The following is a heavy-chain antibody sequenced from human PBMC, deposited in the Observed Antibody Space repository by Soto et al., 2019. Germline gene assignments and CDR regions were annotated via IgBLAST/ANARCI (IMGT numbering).Heavy chain of an antibody. CDR2: INAGNGNT. CDR1: GYTFTSYG. Sequence: ASVKVSCKASGYTFTSYGISWVRQAPGLGLEWMGWINAGNGNTKYSQKFQGRVTITRDTSASTAYMELSSLRSEDTAVYYCASLHCSGGSCYSGRGGYFDYWGQGTLVTVSS. CDR3: ASLHCSGGSCYSGRGGYFDY. D-gene: IGHD2-15*01. V-gene: IGHV1-3*01. J-gene: IGHJ4*02.